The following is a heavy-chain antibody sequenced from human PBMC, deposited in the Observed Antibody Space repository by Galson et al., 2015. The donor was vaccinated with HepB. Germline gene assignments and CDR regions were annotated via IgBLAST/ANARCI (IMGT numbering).Heavy chain of an antibody. CDR3: AIHPPYYYYYGMDV. J-gene: IGHJ6*02. CDR1: GSTYTSYD. V-gene: IGHV1-8*01. CDR2: MNPNSGNT. Sequence: SVKVSCKASGSTYTSYDINWVRQATGQGLEWMGWMNPNSGNTGYAQKFQGRVTMTRNTSISTAYMELSSLRSEDTAVYYCAIHPPYYYYYGMDVWGQGTTVTVSS.